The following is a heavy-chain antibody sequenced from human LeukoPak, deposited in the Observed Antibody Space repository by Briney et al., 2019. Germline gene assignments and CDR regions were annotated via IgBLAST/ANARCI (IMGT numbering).Heavy chain of an antibody. CDR1: GFTFDNYG. J-gene: IGHJ6*04. V-gene: IGHV3-20*04. Sequence: GGSLRLSCAASGFTFDNYGMSWVRLAPGKGLEWVSGINWNGGSIGCAHSVKGRFTISRDNDKNSLYLQMNSLRAEDTAVYYCAELGITMIGGVWGKGTTVTISS. CDR2: INWNGGSI. D-gene: IGHD3-10*02. CDR3: AELGITMIGGV.